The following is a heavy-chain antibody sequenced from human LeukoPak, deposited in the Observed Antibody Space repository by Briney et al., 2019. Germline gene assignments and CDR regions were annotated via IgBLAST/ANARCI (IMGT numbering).Heavy chain of an antibody. J-gene: IGHJ4*02. CDR1: EFNFRTYD. D-gene: IGHD6-6*01. Sequence: GGSLRLSCAASEFNFRTYDMYWVRQAPGKGLEWLSYINSGGNKIYYAGSVEGRFTISRDNANNSLSLQMNSLRVEDTAVYYCARAGEQLLVPGSDFWGQGTLVTVSS. V-gene: IGHV3-48*03. CDR2: INSGGNKI. CDR3: ARAGEQLLVPGSDF.